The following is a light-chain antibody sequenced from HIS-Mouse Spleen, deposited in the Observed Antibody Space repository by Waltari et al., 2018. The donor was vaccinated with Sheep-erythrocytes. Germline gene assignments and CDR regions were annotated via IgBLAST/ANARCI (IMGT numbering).Light chain of an antibody. CDR2: AGS. J-gene: IGLJ3*02. CDR1: SSDVGAYNL. CDR3: GSYAGSSTPWV. V-gene: IGLV2-23*01. Sequence: HSALPHPASVPGPPGQSITISCTGTSSDVGAYNLVSWYQQHPGNAPKLMIYAGSKRPSGVTNRFSGSKSGNTASLTISGLQAEDEADYYCGSYAGSSTPWVFGGGTKLTVL.